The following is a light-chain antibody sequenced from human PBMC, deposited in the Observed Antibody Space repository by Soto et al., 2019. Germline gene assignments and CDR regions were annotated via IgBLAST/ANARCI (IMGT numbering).Light chain of an antibody. Sequence: DIQMAQSPSSLSASVGDRVTSTCRPSQTVTNYLNWYQQKAGKAPTLLIYAASNLQSGVPSRFSGGASGTDFTLTISNLQPEDFATYYCQQSYSAPYTFGQGTKLEIK. J-gene: IGKJ2*01. CDR1: QTVTNY. CDR3: QQSYSAPYT. V-gene: IGKV1-39*01. CDR2: AAS.